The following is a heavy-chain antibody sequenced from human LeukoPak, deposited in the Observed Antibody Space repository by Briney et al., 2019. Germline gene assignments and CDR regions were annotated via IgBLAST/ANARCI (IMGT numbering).Heavy chain of an antibody. J-gene: IGHJ4*02. CDR1: GFTLSGYG. Sequence: TGGSLRLSCAASGFTLSGYGMHWVRQAPGKGLEWVAFVRYDGSNKYYADSVKGRFIISRDDSKSTLYLQMNSLRAEDTALYYCAKAPYTSSAYFFDSWGQGTLVTVSS. CDR3: AKAPYTSSAYFFDS. D-gene: IGHD6-13*01. CDR2: VRYDGSNK. V-gene: IGHV3-30*02.